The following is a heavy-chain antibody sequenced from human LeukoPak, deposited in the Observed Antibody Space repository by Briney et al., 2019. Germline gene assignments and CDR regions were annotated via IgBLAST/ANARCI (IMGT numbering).Heavy chain of an antibody. Sequence: ASVKVSCKASGYTFASFGISWVRQAPGQGLEWMGWITTYNGNTNYAQKFQGRVTMTTDTSTSTAYMELRSLRSDDTAVYYCARRAAAGRDYFDYWGQGTLVTVSS. CDR3: ARRAAAGRDYFDY. CDR1: GYTFASFG. D-gene: IGHD6-13*01. CDR2: ITTYNGNT. V-gene: IGHV1-18*01. J-gene: IGHJ4*02.